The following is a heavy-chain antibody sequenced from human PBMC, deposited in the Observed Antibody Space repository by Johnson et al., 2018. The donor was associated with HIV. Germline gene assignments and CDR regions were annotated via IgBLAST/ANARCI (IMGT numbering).Heavy chain of an antibody. CDR3: ARDRTGMVYAIDAFDI. J-gene: IGHJ3*02. CDR1: GFTVSTNY. CDR2: LYSGGST. Sequence: MLLVESGGGLVQPGGSLRLSCAASGFTVSTNYMSWVRQAPGTGLAWVSVLYSGGSTYYADSVKGRFTISRDNSKNTLYLHMNSLRAEDTAVYYCARDRTGMVYAIDAFDIWGQGTMVTVSS. V-gene: IGHV3-66*01. D-gene: IGHD2-8*01.